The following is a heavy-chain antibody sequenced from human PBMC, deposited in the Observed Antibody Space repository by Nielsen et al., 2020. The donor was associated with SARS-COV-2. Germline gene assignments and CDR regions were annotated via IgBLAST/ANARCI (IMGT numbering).Heavy chain of an antibody. CDR2: VDPTDSYS. CDR1: GYTFTNFW. Sequence: GESLKISCKGSGYTFTNFWISWVRQMPGKGLEWMGRVDPTDSYSNYSPSFQGQVTISADKSISTAYLSWSSLKASDTAIYYCARQLGAVGTTRADFWGQGTLVTVSS. CDR3: ARQLGAVGTTRADF. J-gene: IGHJ4*02. D-gene: IGHD1-26*01. V-gene: IGHV5-10-1*04.